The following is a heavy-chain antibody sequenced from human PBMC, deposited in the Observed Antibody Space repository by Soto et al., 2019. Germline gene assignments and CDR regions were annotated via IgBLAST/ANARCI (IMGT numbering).Heavy chain of an antibody. CDR1: GGAISGYY. Sequence: SETLSLTCTVSGGAISGYYWTWIRQSDGEGLEWIGRIYSSGSTNYNPSLKSRVTISLDTSMNYFSLRLSSVTAADTAVYYCARGQRFSDWFDPWGQGTLVTVSS. CDR3: ARGQRFSDWFDP. CDR2: IYSSGST. J-gene: IGHJ5*02. D-gene: IGHD3-3*01. V-gene: IGHV4-4*07.